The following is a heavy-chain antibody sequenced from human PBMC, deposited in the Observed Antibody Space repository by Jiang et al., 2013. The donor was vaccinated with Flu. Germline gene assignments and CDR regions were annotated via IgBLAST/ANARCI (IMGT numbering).Heavy chain of an antibody. CDR1: RVTFSDYS. Sequence: VQLVESGGALVQPGGSLRLSCAASRVTFSDYSLHWVRQAPGKGLEWISYISGLGGTTFYADSVRGRFTVSRDNAGSSLYLQMDTLRPEDTAVYYCAGDYDDTGDDAFEIWGQGTLVTVSS. V-gene: IGHV3-48*01. D-gene: IGHD2-8*02. CDR2: ISGLGGTT. CDR3: AGDYDDTGDDAFEI. J-gene: IGHJ3*02.